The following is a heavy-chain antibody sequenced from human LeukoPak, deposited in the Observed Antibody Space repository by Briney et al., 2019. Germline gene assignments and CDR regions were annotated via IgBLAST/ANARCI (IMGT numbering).Heavy chain of an antibody. J-gene: IGHJ6*03. CDR3: ARVFDYYDSSGYYYDYYCMDV. D-gene: IGHD3-22*01. Sequence: ASVKVSFKASGYTFTSYAMNWVRQAPGQGLEWMGWINTNTGNPTYAQGFTGRFVFSLDTSISTAYLQISSLKAEDTAVYYCARVFDYYDSSGYYYDYYCMDVWGKGTTVTVSS. CDR2: INTNTGNP. V-gene: IGHV7-4-1*02. CDR1: GYTFTSYA.